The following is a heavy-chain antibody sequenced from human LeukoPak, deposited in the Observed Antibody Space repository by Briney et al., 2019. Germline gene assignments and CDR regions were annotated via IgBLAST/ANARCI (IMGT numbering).Heavy chain of an antibody. CDR2: IRSKANTYAT. D-gene: IGHD2-2*01. CDR3: AKSGSTIWNY. V-gene: IGHV3-73*01. CDR1: GFTFSGSA. J-gene: IGHJ4*02. Sequence: GGSLRLSCAASGFTFSGSAIHWVRQASGKGLEWVGRIRSKANTYATAYAASVKGRFTISRDNSKNTLYLQMNSLRAEDTAIYYCAKSGSTIWNYWGQGTLVTVSS.